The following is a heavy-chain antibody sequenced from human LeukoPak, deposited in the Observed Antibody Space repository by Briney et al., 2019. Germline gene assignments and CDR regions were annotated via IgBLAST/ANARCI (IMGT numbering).Heavy chain of an antibody. J-gene: IGHJ4*02. V-gene: IGHV3-23*01. CDR1: GFTFSSYA. CDR3: AKDRAVVVITELDY. Sequence: GGSLRLSCAASGFTFSSYAMTWVRQAPGKGLEWVSTISRSAAATYYAASVKGRFTLSRDNSKDTLYLQMNSLRAEDTAVYYCAKDRAVVVITELDYWGQGTLVTVSS. D-gene: IGHD3-22*01. CDR2: ISRSAAAT.